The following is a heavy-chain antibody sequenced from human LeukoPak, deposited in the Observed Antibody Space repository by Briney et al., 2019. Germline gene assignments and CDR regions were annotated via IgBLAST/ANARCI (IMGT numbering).Heavy chain of an antibody. CDR1: GYSISSGYY. CDR3: AREAGGYSGSGFFDY. Sequence: SETLSLTCAVSGYSISSGYYWGWIRQPPGKGLEWIGSIYHSGSTYYNPSLKSRVTISVDTSKNQFSLKLSSVTAADTAVYYCAREAGGYSGSGFFDYWGQGTLVTVSS. V-gene: IGHV4-38-2*02. CDR2: IYHSGST. J-gene: IGHJ4*02. D-gene: IGHD6-6*01.